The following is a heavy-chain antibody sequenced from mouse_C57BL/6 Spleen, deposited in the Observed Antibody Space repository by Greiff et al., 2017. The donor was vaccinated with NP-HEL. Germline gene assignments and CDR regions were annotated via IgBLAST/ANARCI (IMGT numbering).Heavy chain of an antibody. J-gene: IGHJ2*01. Sequence: DVQLQESGPGLVKPSPSLSLTCTVTGYSITSGYGCNWIRQFPGNKLEWMGYISYSGSTNYNPSLKSRISITRDTSKNQFFLQLNSVTTEDTATYDCARTARIKYWGQGTTLTVSS. CDR3: ARTARIKY. D-gene: IGHD1-2*01. V-gene: IGHV3-2*02. CDR1: GYSITSGYG. CDR2: ISYSGST.